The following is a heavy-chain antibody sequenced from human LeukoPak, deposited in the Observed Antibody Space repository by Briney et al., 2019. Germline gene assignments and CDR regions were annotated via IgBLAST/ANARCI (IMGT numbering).Heavy chain of an antibody. CDR1: GFTLSNHW. CDR3: TTDLWAEVVATITDWFDP. Sequence: SGGSLRLSCAASGFTLSNHWMYWVRQAPGKGLVWVSRIASDGITTNYAAPVKGRFTISRDDSKNTLYLQMNSLKTEDTAVYYCTTDLWAEVVATITDWFDPWGQGTLVTVSS. D-gene: IGHD5-12*01. V-gene: IGHV3-15*06. CDR2: IASDGITT. J-gene: IGHJ5*02.